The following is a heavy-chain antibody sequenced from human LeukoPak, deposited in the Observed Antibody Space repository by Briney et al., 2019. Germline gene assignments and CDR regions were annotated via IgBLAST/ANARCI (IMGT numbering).Heavy chain of an antibody. D-gene: IGHD3-10*01. V-gene: IGHV3-74*01. J-gene: IGHJ6*02. CDR1: GFTFGSYW. CDR2: INTDGGST. CDR3: ARDKVYGSGSYSADYYYYYGMDV. Sequence: GGSLRLSCAASGFTFGSYWMHWVRQAAGKRLVWVSLINTDGGSTTYADSVKGRFTISRDNAKNTLYLQMGSLRAEDMAVYYCARDKVYGSGSYSADYYYYYGMDVWGQGTTVTVSS.